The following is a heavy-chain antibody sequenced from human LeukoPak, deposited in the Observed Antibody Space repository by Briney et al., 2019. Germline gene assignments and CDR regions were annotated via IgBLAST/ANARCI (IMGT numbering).Heavy chain of an antibody. Sequence: ASVKVSCKASVYTFTGYYMHWVRQAPGQGLEWMGWINPNSGGTNYAQKFQGRVTMTRDTSISTAYMELSRLRSDDTAVYYCARDRTYDILTGYYYYYYMDVWGKGTTVTVSS. CDR2: INPNSGGT. CDR3: ARDRTYDILTGYYYYYYMDV. J-gene: IGHJ6*03. V-gene: IGHV1-2*02. D-gene: IGHD3-9*01. CDR1: VYTFTGYY.